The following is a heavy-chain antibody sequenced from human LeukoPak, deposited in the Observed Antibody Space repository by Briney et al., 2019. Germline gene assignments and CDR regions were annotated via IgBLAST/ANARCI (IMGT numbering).Heavy chain of an antibody. Sequence: PSETLSLTCTVSGGSISTYYWNWIRQPPGKGLEWVGYIYYSGSTKYNPSLNSRVTISVDTSKNQFSLKLSSVTAADTAVCYCAREMAITGALDIWGQGSMVTVSS. J-gene: IGHJ3*02. CDR2: IYYSGST. CDR1: GGSISTYY. V-gene: IGHV4-59*01. D-gene: IGHD5-24*01. CDR3: AREMAITGALDI.